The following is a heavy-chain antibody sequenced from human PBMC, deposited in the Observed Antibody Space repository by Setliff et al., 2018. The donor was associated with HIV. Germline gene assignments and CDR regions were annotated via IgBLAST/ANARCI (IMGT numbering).Heavy chain of an antibody. V-gene: IGHV1-18*01. CDR1: GYTFTTYD. D-gene: IGHD4-17*01. CDR2: ISHYNGHT. J-gene: IGHJ4*02. Sequence: GASVKVSCKASGYTFTTYDITWVRQAPGQGLEWLGWISHYNGHTNFAQKFQGRVTMTTDTATSTAYMEVRSLRSDDTAVYYCARTDYGGNSGGNYFDYWGQGSLVTVSS. CDR3: ARTDYGGNSGGNYFDY.